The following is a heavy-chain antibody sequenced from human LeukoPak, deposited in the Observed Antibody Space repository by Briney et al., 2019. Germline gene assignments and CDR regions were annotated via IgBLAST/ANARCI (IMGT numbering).Heavy chain of an antibody. J-gene: IGHJ4*02. D-gene: IGHD3-22*01. CDR2: ISSGSGYI. V-gene: IGHV3-21*01. CDR1: GFTFSAYS. CDR3: AREDYDTSDQDQRVYYFDY. Sequence: GGSLRLSCASSGFTFSAYSMSWVRQAPGKGLEWVSSISSGSGYINYADSVKGRFTISRDNAKNSLYLEMKSLRAEDTAVYYCAREDYDTSDQDQRVYYFDYWGQGTLVTVSS.